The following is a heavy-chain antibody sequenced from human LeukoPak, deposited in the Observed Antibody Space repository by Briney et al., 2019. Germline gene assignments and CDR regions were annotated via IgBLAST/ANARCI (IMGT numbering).Heavy chain of an antibody. CDR1: GFRFSGYW. CDR3: ARILAYYYDSSGYSSDAFDI. V-gene: IGHV3-7*03. Sequence: GGSLRLSCAASGFRFSGYWMSWVRQAPGKGLEWVANIKEDGSEKNYVDSVKGRFTISRDNAKNSLYLQMNSLRAEDTALYYCARILAYYYDSSGYSSDAFDIWGQGTMVTVSS. D-gene: IGHD3-22*01. CDR2: IKEDGSEK. J-gene: IGHJ3*02.